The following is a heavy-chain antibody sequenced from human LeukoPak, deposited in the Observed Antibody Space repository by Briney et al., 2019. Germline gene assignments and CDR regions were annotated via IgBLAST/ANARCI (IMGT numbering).Heavy chain of an antibody. CDR1: GYTFTGYY. D-gene: IGHD3-10*01. J-gene: IGHJ4*02. CDR3: ATTPITMVRGAPRY. CDR2: INPNSGGT. Sequence: ASVKVSCKASGYTFTGYYMHWVRQAPGQGLEWMGWINPNSGGTNYAQKFQGRVTMTRDTSISTAYMELSRLRSEDTAVYYCATTPITMVRGAPRYWGQGTLVTVSS. V-gene: IGHV1-2*02.